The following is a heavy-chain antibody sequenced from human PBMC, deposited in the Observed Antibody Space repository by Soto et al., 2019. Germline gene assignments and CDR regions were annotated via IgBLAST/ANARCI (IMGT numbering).Heavy chain of an antibody. J-gene: IGHJ6*02. D-gene: IGHD2-21*02. CDR2: MYNTGST. CDR1: GFSISSYY. Sequence: SETLSLTCPVSGFSISSYYWSWIRQPPGKGLEWIGYMYNTGSTVYNPSFKSRVTISVDTSKNQFSLKLNSVTAADTAVYYCARDLWGYCGTDCYPLDVWGQGTTVTVSS. CDR3: ARDLWGYCGTDCYPLDV. V-gene: IGHV4-59*01.